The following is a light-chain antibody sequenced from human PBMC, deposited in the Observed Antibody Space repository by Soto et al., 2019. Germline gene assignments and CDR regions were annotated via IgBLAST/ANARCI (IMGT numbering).Light chain of an antibody. CDR1: QSLTSSY. Sequence: EIVLTQSPGTLSFSPGERATLSCRASQSLTSSYLAWYQQKPGQAPRLLIYGASSRATGIPDRFTGSGSGTDFTLTISRLEPEDFAVYYCQQYDGSPRTFGQGTKVEIK. CDR2: GAS. V-gene: IGKV3-20*01. J-gene: IGKJ1*01. CDR3: QQYDGSPRT.